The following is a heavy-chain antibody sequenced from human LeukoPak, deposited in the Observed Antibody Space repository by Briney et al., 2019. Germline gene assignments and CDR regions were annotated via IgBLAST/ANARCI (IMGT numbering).Heavy chain of an antibody. Sequence: SETLSLTCAVYGGSFSGYYWSWIRQPPGKGLEWIGEINYSGSTNYNPSLKSRVTISVDTSKNQFSLKLSSVTAADTAVYYCARQKWGYDYVWGSYRYVYFDYWGQGTLVTVSS. J-gene: IGHJ4*02. CDR1: GGSFSGYY. D-gene: IGHD3-16*02. CDR3: ARQKWGYDYVWGSYRYVYFDY. V-gene: IGHV4-34*01. CDR2: INYSGST.